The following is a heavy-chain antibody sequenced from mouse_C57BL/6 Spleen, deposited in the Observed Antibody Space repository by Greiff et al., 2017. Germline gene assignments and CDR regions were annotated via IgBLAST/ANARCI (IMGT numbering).Heavy chain of an antibody. Sequence: QVQLQQSGAELVRPGASVTLSCKASGYTFTDYEMHWVQQTPVHGLAWIGAIDPETGGTAYNQTFKGKAILTADKSSSAAVMERRSPTSEDSAVYYCTIHGSSYLCAHGGQGTLGTVSA. CDR1: GYTFTDYE. D-gene: IGHD1-1*01. V-gene: IGHV1-15*01. J-gene: IGHJ3*01. CDR3: TIHGSSYLCAH. CDR2: IDPETGGT.